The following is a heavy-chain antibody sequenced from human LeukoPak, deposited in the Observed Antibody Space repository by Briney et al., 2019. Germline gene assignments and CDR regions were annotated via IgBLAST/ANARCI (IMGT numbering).Heavy chain of an antibody. CDR1: GYTFTSYY. Sequence: ASVKVSCKASGYTFTSYYMHWVRQAPGQGLEWMGIINPSGGSTSYAQKFQGRVTMTRDTSTSTVYMELSSLRSEDTAVYYCARDKKDIRLWFGENPYYELDYWGQGTLVTVSS. D-gene: IGHD3-10*01. V-gene: IGHV1-46*01. CDR2: INPSGGST. J-gene: IGHJ4*02. CDR3: ARDKKDIRLWFGENPYYELDY.